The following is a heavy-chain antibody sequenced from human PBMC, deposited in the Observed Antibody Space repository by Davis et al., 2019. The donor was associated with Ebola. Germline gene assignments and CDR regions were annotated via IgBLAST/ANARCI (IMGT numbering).Heavy chain of an antibody. J-gene: IGHJ6*02. CDR2: IIPSFGII. CDR1: GGTFSSYA. CDR3: ARDGGDYATTSFYYGMDV. Sequence: AASVKVSCKASGGTFSSYAISWVRQAPGQGLEWMGEIIPSFGIINYAQKFQGRVTITADQSTNTAYMELSSLRSEDTAVYYCARDGGDYATTSFYYGMDVWGQGTTVTVSS. D-gene: IGHD4-17*01. V-gene: IGHV1-69*10.